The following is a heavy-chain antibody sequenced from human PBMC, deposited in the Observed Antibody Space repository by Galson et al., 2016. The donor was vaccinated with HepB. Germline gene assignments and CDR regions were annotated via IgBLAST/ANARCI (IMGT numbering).Heavy chain of an antibody. Sequence: SVKVSCKASGYTFTGYFMHWVRQAPGQGLEWMGWLNPNTGDTNYARKFQGWVTMTRDTSISTAYMELRRLRSDDTAMYYCARGVVSAPDAFDIWGQGTVVTVSS. CDR1: GYTFTGYF. CDR3: ARGVVSAPDAFDI. V-gene: IGHV1-2*04. D-gene: IGHD2-21*01. J-gene: IGHJ3*02. CDR2: LNPNTGDT.